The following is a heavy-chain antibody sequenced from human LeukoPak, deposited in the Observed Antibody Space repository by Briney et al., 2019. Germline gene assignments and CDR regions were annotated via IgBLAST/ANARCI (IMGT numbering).Heavy chain of an antibody. Sequence: SETLSLTCTVSGGSISSNGYYWGWVRQPPGKGLEWIGSMYHSGSAYYNLSLKSRVTISVDTSKNQFSLRLSSVTVADTSVYYCARHEYGSGSYYPALFDYWGQGTLVTVSS. V-gene: IGHV4-39*01. D-gene: IGHD3-10*01. J-gene: IGHJ4*02. CDR1: GGSISSNGYY. CDR2: MYHSGSA. CDR3: ARHEYGSGSYYPALFDY.